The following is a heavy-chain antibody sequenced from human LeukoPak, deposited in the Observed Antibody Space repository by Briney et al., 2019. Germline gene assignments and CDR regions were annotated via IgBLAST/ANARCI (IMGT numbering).Heavy chain of an antibody. V-gene: IGHV4-39*07. J-gene: IGHJ5*02. Sequence: PSETLSLTCTVSGGSISSSSYYWGWIRQPPGKGLEWIGSIYYSGSTYYNPSLKSRVTISVDTSKNQFSLKLSSVTAADTAVYYCAREPVLHPFDPWGQGTLVTVSS. CDR2: IYYSGST. CDR1: GGSISSSSYY. CDR3: AREPVLHPFDP. D-gene: IGHD4-11*01.